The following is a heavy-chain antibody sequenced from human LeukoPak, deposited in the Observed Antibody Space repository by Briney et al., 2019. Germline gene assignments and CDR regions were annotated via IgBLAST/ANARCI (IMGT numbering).Heavy chain of an antibody. CDR2: TKTDGSSI. V-gene: IGHV3-74*01. CDR1: GFTLRSYW. D-gene: IGHD5-18*01. CDR3: TRGQYSYGPFDY. Sequence: QSGGSLRLSCAASGFTLRSYWMHWVRQAPGKGLVRVSRTKTDGSSITNADSVKGRFTISRDNDKNTLYLQMNSLRAEDTAVYYRTRGQYSYGPFDYWGQGTLVTVSS. J-gene: IGHJ4*02.